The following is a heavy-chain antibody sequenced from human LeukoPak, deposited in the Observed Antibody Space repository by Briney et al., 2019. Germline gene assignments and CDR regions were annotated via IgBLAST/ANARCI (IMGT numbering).Heavy chain of an antibody. J-gene: IGHJ4*02. CDR3: AKKWGVGTTTLDYFDY. Sequence: GGSLRLSCAASGFTFSNYAMTWVRQAPGTGLEWVSGISGSGDNTYYADSVKGRFTISRDNSKNTLYLQMNGLTDEDTAVYYCAKKWGVGTTTLDYFDYWGQGTLVTVSS. V-gene: IGHV3-23*01. CDR2: ISGSGDNT. D-gene: IGHD1-26*01. CDR1: GFTFSNYA.